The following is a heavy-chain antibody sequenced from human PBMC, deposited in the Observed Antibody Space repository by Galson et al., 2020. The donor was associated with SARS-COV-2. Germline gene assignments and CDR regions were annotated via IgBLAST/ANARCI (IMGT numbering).Heavy chain of an antibody. CDR1: GFSLNTSGVG. CDR2: IYWDDDK. V-gene: IGHV2-5*02. J-gene: IGHJ5*02. Sequence: KMSGPTLVKPTQTLTLNCTFSGFSLNTSGVGVGWIRQPPGKALEWLALIYWDDDKRYSPSLKSRLTITKDTSKNQVVLTMTNMDPVDSATYYCGHRLLAAPGRWFDPWGQGTLVPVSS. D-gene: IGHD3-3*02. CDR3: GHRLLAAPGRWFDP.